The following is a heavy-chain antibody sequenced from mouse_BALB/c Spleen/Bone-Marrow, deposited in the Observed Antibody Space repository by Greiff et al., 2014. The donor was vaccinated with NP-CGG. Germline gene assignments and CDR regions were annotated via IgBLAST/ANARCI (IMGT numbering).Heavy chain of an antibody. CDR1: GFTSSDYY. D-gene: IGHD1-1*02. CDR3: ARSGERYGAMNY. J-gene: IGHJ4*01. Sequence: EVKLMESGGGLVKPGGSLKLSCAASGFTSSDYYMYWVRQTPEKRLEWVATISDGGSYTYYPDSVKGRFTISRDNAKNNLYLQMSSLKSEDTAMYYCARSGERYGAMNYWGQGTSVTVFS. V-gene: IGHV5-4*02. CDR2: ISDGGSYT.